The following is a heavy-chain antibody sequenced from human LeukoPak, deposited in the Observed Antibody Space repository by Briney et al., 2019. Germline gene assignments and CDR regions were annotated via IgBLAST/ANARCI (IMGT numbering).Heavy chain of an antibody. J-gene: IGHJ4*02. CDR3: ARARSDLFDY. Sequence: SETLSLTCTASGGSISGYYWSWMRQPPGKGLEWIGYIYYSGSTNYNPSLKSRVTISVDTSKNQCSLKLSSVTAADTAVYYCARARSDLFDYWGQGTLVTVSS. V-gene: IGHV4-59*01. D-gene: IGHD3/OR15-3a*01. CDR2: IYYSGST. CDR1: GGSISGYY.